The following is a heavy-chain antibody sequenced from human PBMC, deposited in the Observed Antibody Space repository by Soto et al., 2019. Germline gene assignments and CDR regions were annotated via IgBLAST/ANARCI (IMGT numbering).Heavy chain of an antibody. D-gene: IGHD5-12*01. CDR3: ARGSGYDLTYNWFDP. J-gene: IGHJ5*02. CDR1: GFTFSSYA. Sequence: GESLKISCAASGFTFSSYAMHWVRQAPGKGLEWVAVISYDGSNKYYADSVKGRFTISRDNSKNTLYLQMNSLRAEDTAVYYCARGSGYDLTYNWFDPWGQGTLVTVSS. CDR2: ISYDGSNK. V-gene: IGHV3-30-3*01.